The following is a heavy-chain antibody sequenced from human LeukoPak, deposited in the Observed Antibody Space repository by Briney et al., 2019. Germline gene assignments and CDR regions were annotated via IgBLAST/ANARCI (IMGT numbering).Heavy chain of an antibody. J-gene: IGHJ4*02. Sequence: GGSLRLSCAASGFTFSSYWMHWVRQAPGKGLVWVSRINTDGSSTSYADSVKGRFTISRDNAKNTLYLQMNSLRAEDTAVYYCANPYNWNGPSDYWGQGTLVTVSS. CDR1: GFTFSSYW. CDR2: INTDGSST. V-gene: IGHV3-74*01. D-gene: IGHD1-1*01. CDR3: ANPYNWNGPSDY.